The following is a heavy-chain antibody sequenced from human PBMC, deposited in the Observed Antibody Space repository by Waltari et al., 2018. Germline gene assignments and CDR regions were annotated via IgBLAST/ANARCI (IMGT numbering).Heavy chain of an antibody. J-gene: IGHJ4*02. V-gene: IGHV4-39*01. D-gene: IGHD2-2*01. CDR2: IFYRGST. CDR1: GESINSDTSY. CDR3: ARLYSGTRPPDF. Sequence: QLPLQESGPGLVKPWEPLSLPCTFPGESINSDTSYWRWPRQPPGKGLEWIASIFYRGSTYYNPSLKSRVTISVETSKNQFSLKLSSVTAADTAVYYCARLYSGTRPPDFWGQGTLVTVSS.